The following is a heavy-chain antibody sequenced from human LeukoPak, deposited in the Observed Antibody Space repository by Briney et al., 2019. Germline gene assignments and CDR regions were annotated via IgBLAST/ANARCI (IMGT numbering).Heavy chain of an antibody. V-gene: IGHV4-34*01. D-gene: IGHD4-23*01. Sequence: SETLSLTCAVYGGSFSGYYWSWIRQPPGKGLEWIGEINHSGSTNYNPSLKSRVTIPVDTSKNQFSLKLSSVTAAGTAVYYCARGATTVVTTPPRWYFDLWGRGTLVTVSS. J-gene: IGHJ2*01. CDR3: ARGATTVVTTPPRWYFDL. CDR1: GGSFSGYY. CDR2: INHSGST.